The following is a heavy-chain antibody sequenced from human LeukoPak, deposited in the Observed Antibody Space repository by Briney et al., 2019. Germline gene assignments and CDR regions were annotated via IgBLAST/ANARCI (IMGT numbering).Heavy chain of an antibody. CDR3: ARESGFVVVIAIRRNDAFDI. V-gene: IGHV3-21*01. CDR1: GFTFSSYS. Sequence: PGGSLRLSCAASGFTFSSYSMNWVRQAPGKGLEWVSSISSSSSYIYYADSVKGRFTISRDNAKNSLYLQMNSLRAEDTAVYYCARESGFVVVIAIRRNDAFDIWGQGTMVTVSS. J-gene: IGHJ3*02. CDR2: ISSSSSYI. D-gene: IGHD2-21*01.